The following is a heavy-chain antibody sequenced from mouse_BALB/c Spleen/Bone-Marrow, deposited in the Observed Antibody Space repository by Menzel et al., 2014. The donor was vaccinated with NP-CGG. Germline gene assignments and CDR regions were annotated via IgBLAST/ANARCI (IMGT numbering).Heavy chain of an antibody. CDR2: ISYSGST. Sequence: VHVKQSGPSLVKPSQTLSLTCSATGDSITSGYWNWIRKFPGNKLEYMGYISYSGSTYYNPSLKSRISITRDTSKNQYYLQLNSVTTEDTATYYCSRFRTTGAMDYWGQGTLVTVSS. V-gene: IGHV3-8*02. CDR3: SRFRTTGAMDY. CDR1: GDSITSGY. J-gene: IGHJ4*01.